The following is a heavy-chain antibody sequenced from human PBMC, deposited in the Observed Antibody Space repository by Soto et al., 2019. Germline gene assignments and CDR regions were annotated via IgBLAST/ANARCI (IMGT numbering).Heavy chain of an antibody. D-gene: IGHD6-6*01. CDR2: ISAYNGNT. V-gene: IGHV1-18*01. CDR1: GYTFTSYG. Sequence: QVQLVQSGAEVKKPGASVKVSCKASGYTFTSYGISWVRQAPGQGLERMGWISAYNGNTNYAQKLHGRVTRTTDTFTSTAYMELRSLRSDDTAVYYCAREYSSSPDEGWFDPWGQGTLVTVSS. J-gene: IGHJ5*02. CDR3: AREYSSSPDEGWFDP.